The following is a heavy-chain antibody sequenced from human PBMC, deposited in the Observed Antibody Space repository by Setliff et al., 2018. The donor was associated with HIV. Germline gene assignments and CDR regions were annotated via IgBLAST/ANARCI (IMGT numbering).Heavy chain of an antibody. CDR2: IYYSGST. CDR1: GGSISSSSYY. J-gene: IGHJ3*02. CDR3: ARHWNYDTGLDPFDI. Sequence: SETLSLTCTVSGGSISSSSYYWGWIRQPPGKGLEWIGSIYYSGSTYYNPSLKSRVTISVDTSKNQLSLKLNSVTAADTAVYYCARHWNYDTGLDPFDIWGQGTMVTVSS. V-gene: IGHV4-39*01. D-gene: IGHD3-22*01.